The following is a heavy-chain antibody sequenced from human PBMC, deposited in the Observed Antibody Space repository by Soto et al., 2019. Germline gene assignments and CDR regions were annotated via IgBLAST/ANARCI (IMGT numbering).Heavy chain of an antibody. V-gene: IGHV4-31*03. D-gene: IGHD3-9*01. CDR2: IYYSGST. J-gene: IGHJ3*02. CDR3: ARDAALLTGYYRAFDI. Sequence: KASETLSLTCTVSGGSISSGGYHWSWIRQHPGKGLEWIGYIYYSGSTYYNPSLKSRVTISVDTSKNQFSLKLSSVTAADTAVYYCARDAALLTGYYRAFDIWGQGTMVTVSS. CDR1: GGSISSGGYH.